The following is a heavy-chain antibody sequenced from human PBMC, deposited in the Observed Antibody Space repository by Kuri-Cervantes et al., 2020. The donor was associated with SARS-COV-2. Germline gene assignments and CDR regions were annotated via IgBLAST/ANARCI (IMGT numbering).Heavy chain of an antibody. CDR1: GYTFTRYG. J-gene: IGHJ3*02. CDR2: ISPDNDNT. CDR3: ATQRCSNGVCYSNEAFDI. V-gene: IGHV1-18*01. D-gene: IGHD2-8*01. Sequence: ASVKVSCKASGYTFTRYGITWVRQAPGQGLEWMGWISPDNDNTKYAQKFQGRVTMSTDTSSSTAYIDLRSLRFDDTAMYYCATQRCSNGVCYSNEAFDIWGQGTMVTVSS.